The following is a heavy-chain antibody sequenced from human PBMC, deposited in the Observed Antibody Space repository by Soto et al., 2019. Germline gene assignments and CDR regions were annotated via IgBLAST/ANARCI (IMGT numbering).Heavy chain of an antibody. V-gene: IGHV1-46*03. CDR1: AYTFTTYY. D-gene: IGHD6-19*01. Sequence: ASVKVSCKPSAYTFTTYYMHWVRQAPGQGLEWMGIINPSGGSKSYAQKFQGRVTMTRDTSTSTVYMELSSLRSEDTAVYYCARVLRVYSSGDYYFDYWGQGTLVTVSS. J-gene: IGHJ4*02. CDR3: ARVLRVYSSGDYYFDY. CDR2: INPSGGSK.